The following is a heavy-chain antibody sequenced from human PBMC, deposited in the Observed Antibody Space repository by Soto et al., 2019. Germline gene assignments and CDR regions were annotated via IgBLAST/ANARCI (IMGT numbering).Heavy chain of an antibody. J-gene: IGHJ6*02. D-gene: IGHD4-4*01. V-gene: IGHV1-69*01. CDR3: ARDPTVTTLTYYYGMDV. Sequence: QVQLVQSGAEVKKPGSSVKVSCKASGGTFSSYAISWVRQAPGQGLEWMGGIIPIFGTATYAQKFQGRVTINADESTSTAYMELSSLRSEDTAVYYCARDPTVTTLTYYYGMDVWGQGTTVTVSS. CDR2: IIPIFGTA. CDR1: GGTFSSYA.